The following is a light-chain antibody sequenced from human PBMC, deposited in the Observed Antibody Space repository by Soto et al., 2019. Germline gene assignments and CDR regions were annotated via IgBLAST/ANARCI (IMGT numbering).Light chain of an antibody. J-gene: IGKJ3*01. CDR1: QSVSSSY. CDR2: GAS. CDR3: QQYGSSPFT. Sequence: IVFTHSPCSLSLPPGERATLSCSASQSVSSSYLAWYPQKPGPAPRLLIYGASSRATGIPDRFSGSGSGTDFTLTISRLEPEDFAVYYCQQYGSSPFTFGPGTKVDI. V-gene: IGKV3-20*01.